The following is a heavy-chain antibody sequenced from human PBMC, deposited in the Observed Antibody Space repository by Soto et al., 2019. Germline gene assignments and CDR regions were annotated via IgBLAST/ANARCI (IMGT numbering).Heavy chain of an antibody. Sequence: SETLSLTCAVSGGSISSGGYSWSWIRQPPGKGLEWIGYIYHSGSTYYNPSLKSRVTISVDRSKNQFSLKLSSVTAADTAVYYCAREHVDTAMVSWVWFDPWGQGTLVTVSS. V-gene: IGHV4-30-2*01. CDR2: IYHSGST. D-gene: IGHD5-18*01. CDR1: GGSISSGGYS. CDR3: AREHVDTAMVSWVWFDP. J-gene: IGHJ5*02.